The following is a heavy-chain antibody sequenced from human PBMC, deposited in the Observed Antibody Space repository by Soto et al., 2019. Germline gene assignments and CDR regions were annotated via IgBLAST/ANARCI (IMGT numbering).Heavy chain of an antibody. CDR2: IWYDGSNK. V-gene: IGHV3-33*01. D-gene: IGHD4-17*01. J-gene: IGHJ6*02. CDR1: GFTFSSYG. Sequence: QPGGSLRLSCAASGFTFSSYGMHWVRQAPGKGLEWVAVIWYDGSNKYYADSVKGRFTISRDNSKNTLYLQMNSLRAEDTAVYYCARYMTTVTPFYGMDVWGQGTTVTVSS. CDR3: ARYMTTVTPFYGMDV.